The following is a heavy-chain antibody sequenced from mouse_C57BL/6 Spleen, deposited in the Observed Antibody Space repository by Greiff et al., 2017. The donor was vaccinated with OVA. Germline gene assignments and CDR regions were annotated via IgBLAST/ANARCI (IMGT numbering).Heavy chain of an antibody. CDR3: ARTGSSYRYFDV. D-gene: IGHD1-1*01. Sequence: QVQLKQPGAELVKPGASVKLSCKASGYTFTSYWMHWVKQRPGQGLEWIGMIHPNSGSTNYNEKFKSKATLTVDKSSSTAYMQLSSLTSEDSAVYYCARTGSSYRYFDVWGTGTTVTVSS. CDR1: GYTFTSYW. CDR2: IHPNSGST. V-gene: IGHV1-64*01. J-gene: IGHJ1*03.